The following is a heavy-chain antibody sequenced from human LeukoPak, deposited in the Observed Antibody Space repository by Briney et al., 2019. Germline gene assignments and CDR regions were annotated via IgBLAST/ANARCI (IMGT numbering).Heavy chain of an antibody. CDR3: ARAFPLPMVRGVIISY. CDR2: IYHSGNT. J-gene: IGHJ4*02. D-gene: IGHD3-10*01. V-gene: IGHV4-30-2*01. Sequence: SETLSLTCVVSGGSISSDGYSWSWIGQPPGKGLEWIAYIYHSGNTYYNPSLKSRVTISVDTSKNQFSLKLSSVTAADTAVYYCARAFPLPMVRGVIISYWGQGTLVTVSS. CDR1: GGSISSDGYS.